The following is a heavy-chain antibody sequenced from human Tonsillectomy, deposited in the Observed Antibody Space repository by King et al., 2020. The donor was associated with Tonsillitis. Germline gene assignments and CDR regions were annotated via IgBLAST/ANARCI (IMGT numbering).Heavy chain of an antibody. CDR1: GGSITSYY. D-gene: IGHD1-14*01. CDR3: TRANTCNPHYYFDY. Sequence: VQLQESGPGLVKPSETLSLTCTVSGGSITSYYWSWIRQPPGKRLEWIGYIYYSGTTNYNPSLKSRVTISVDTSNNQFSLRLSTVTAADTAVCYCTRANTCNPHYYFDYWGQGTLVTVSS. V-gene: IGHV4-59*01. J-gene: IGHJ4*02. CDR2: IYYSGTT.